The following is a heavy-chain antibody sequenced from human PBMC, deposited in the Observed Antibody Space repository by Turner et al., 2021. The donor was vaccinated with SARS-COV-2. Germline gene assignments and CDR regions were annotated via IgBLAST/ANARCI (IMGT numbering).Heavy chain of an antibody. D-gene: IGHD2-15*01. Sequence: QVQLVQSGAEVTKPGASVKVSCTASGYSFINHDINWVRQAPGQGLQWMGWMSPESGRTCTAQIFQGKMTMTRNTSTNTAYMSLSALRSDDTAVYFCARDVEMRKMENWFDSWGQGTLVTVS. CDR2: MSPESGRT. CDR1: GYSFINHD. V-gene: IGHV1-8*01. J-gene: IGHJ5*01. CDR3: ARDVEMRKMENWFDS.